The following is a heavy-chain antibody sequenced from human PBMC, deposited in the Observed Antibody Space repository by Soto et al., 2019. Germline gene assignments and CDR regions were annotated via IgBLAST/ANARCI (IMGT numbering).Heavy chain of an antibody. V-gene: IGHV3-23*01. Sequence: LRLSCAASGFTFSKFVMRWVRQTPGKGLEWVSTITETGGDTYYTDSVKGRFTISRDNSKNTLYLQMTSLRAEDTALYYCTKASPDRHHMDVWGQGTTVTVSS. CDR2: ITETGGDT. CDR1: GFTFSKFV. CDR3: TKASPDRHHMDV. J-gene: IGHJ6*02.